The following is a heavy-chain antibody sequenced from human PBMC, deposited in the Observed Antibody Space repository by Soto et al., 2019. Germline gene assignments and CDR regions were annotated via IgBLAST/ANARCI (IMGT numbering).Heavy chain of an antibody. Sequence: TGGSLRLSCAASGFTFSSYAMSWVRQAPGKGLEWVSAISGSGGSTYYADSVKGRFTISRDNSKNTLYLQMNSLRAEDTAVYYCAKVPIAVAGKYRGYYFDYWGQGTLVTVSS. CDR2: ISGSGGST. CDR3: AKVPIAVAGKYRGYYFDY. J-gene: IGHJ4*02. V-gene: IGHV3-23*01. D-gene: IGHD6-19*01. CDR1: GFTFSSYA.